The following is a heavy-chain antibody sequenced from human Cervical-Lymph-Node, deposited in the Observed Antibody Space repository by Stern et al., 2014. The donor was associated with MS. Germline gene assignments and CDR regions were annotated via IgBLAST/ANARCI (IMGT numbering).Heavy chain of an antibody. CDR1: GGSISSGSYY. CDR3: ARGAVAGNFDY. J-gene: IGHJ4*02. CDR2: IYTSGST. V-gene: IGHV4-61*02. D-gene: IGHD6-19*01. Sequence: QVQLVESGPGLVKPSQTLSLTCTVSGGSISSGSYYWSWIRQPAGKGLEWIGRIYTSGSTNYNPSLKSRVTISVDTSKTHFSLKLSSVTAADTAVYYCARGAVAGNFDYWGQGTLVTVSS.